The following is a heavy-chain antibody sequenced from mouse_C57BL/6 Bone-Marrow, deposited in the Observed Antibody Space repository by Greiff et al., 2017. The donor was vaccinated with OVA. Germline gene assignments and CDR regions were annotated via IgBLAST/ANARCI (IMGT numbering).Heavy chain of an antibody. D-gene: IGHD6-1*01. Sequence: VKVVESGPELVKPGATVKLSCKASGYTFTSYDINWVKQRPGQGLEWIGWIYPSDGSTKYNEKFQGKATFTVDTSSNTAYMSLHGLTSEDASVDFCAGTGLCDYWGQGTTLTVSS. CDR1: GYTFTSYD. V-gene: IGHV1-85*01. J-gene: IGHJ2*01. CDR3: AGTGLCDY. CDR2: IYPSDGST.